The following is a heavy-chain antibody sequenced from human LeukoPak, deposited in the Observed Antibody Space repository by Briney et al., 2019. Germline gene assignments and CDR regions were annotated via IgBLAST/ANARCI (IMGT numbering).Heavy chain of an antibody. CDR2: ISSSSSYI. D-gene: IGHD5-18*01. V-gene: IGHV3-21*01. Sequence: GGSLRLSCAASGFTFSSYRMTWVRQAPGKGLEWVSSISSSSSYIYYADSVKGRFTISRDNAKNSLYLQMNSLRAEDTAVYYCARTYSYGPPRGFDYWGQGTLVTVSS. CDR1: GFTFSSYR. J-gene: IGHJ4*02. CDR3: ARTYSYGPPRGFDY.